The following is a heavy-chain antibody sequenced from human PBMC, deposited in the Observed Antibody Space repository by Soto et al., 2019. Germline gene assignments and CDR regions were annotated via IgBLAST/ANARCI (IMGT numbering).Heavy chain of an antibody. D-gene: IGHD5-12*01. V-gene: IGHV4-39*01. Sequence: SETLSLTCSVSGDSISSSSYHWGWIRQPPGKGLEWIGTISYSGNTYYKSSLKSRVTISVDTSKDQFSLKLSSVTAADTAVYYCASTRLVATSVWYWGQGTLVTVS. J-gene: IGHJ4*02. CDR1: GDSISSSSYH. CDR3: ASTRLVATSVWY. CDR2: ISYSGNT.